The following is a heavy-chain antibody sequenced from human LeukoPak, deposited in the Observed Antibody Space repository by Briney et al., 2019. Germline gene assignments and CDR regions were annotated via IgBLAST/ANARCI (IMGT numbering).Heavy chain of an antibody. V-gene: IGHV4-34*01. D-gene: IGHD3-10*01. CDR1: GGSFSGYY. J-gene: IGHJ4*02. CDR3: ARDSYWVFDY. CDR2: INHSGST. Sequence: SETLSLTCAVYGGSFSGYYWSWIRQPPGKGLEWIGEINHSGSTNYNPSLKSRVTISVDTSKNQFSLKLSSVTAADTAVYYCARDSYWVFDYWGQGTLVTVSS.